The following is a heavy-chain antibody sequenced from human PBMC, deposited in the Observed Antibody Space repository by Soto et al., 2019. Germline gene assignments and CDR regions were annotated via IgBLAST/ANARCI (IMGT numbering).Heavy chain of an antibody. CDR3: ARPKTYTIFGVLTPDLGS. Sequence: PGESLKISCKSSGYDFTTYWINWVRQMPGKGLEWIGRIDPSDSYTNYHPSFQGHVTISANKSINTAYLQWSSLKASDTAMYYCARPKTYTIFGVLTPDLGSWGQGTLVTVSS. V-gene: IGHV5-10-1*01. D-gene: IGHD3-3*01. CDR1: GYDFTTYW. CDR2: IDPSDSYT. J-gene: IGHJ4*02.